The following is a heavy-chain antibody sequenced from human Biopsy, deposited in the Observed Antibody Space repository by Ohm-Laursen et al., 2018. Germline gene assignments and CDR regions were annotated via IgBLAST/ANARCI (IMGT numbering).Heavy chain of an antibody. CDR2: NIPILGTG. V-gene: IGHV1-69*13. CDR1: GGTFSNYG. D-gene: IGHD1-26*01. CDR3: ARDALGGGSYRFFY. Sequence: ASVKVSCKAPGGTFSNYGVNWVRQAPGQGLEWLGGNIPILGTGNYAQKFQGRVTITADESTSTAYMELSSLRSDDTAVYYCARDALGGGSYRFFYWGQGSLVTVSS. J-gene: IGHJ4*02.